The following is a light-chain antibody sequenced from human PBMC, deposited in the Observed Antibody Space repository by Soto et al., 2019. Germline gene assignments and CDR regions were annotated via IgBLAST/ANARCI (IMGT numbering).Light chain of an antibody. Sequence: QSALTQPPSASGSPGQSVTISCTGTSSDIGRYNYVSWYQQYPGKAPKLMIYEVNKRPSEVPDRFSGSKSGNTASLTVSGLQAEDEADYYCCTFTGTTIRVFGGGTKLTVL. CDR1: SSDIGRYNY. V-gene: IGLV2-8*01. CDR3: CTFTGTTIRV. J-gene: IGLJ2*01. CDR2: EVN.